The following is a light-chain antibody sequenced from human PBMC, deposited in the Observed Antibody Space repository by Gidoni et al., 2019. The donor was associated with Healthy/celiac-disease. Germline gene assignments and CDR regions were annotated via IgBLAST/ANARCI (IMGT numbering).Light chain of an antibody. V-gene: IGKV1-39*01. Sequence: DLQMTQSPSSLSASVGDRVTITCRARQSISSYLNWYQQKPGKAPKLLIYAASSLQSGVPSRFSGSGSGTDFTLTISSLQPEDFATYYCQQSYSTPRFGGGTKVEIK. CDR2: AAS. CDR1: QSISSY. J-gene: IGKJ4*01. CDR3: QQSYSTPR.